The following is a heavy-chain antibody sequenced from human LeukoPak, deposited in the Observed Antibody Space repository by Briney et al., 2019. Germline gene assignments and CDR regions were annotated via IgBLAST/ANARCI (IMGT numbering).Heavy chain of an antibody. D-gene: IGHD3-22*01. Sequence: ASVKVSCKASGGTFSSYAISWVRQAPGQGLEWMGGIIPIFGTANYAQKFQGRVTITADKSTSTAYMELSSLRSEDTAVYYCARSPSYYDSSGYNAFDIWGQGTMVTVSS. J-gene: IGHJ3*02. CDR1: GGTFSSYA. CDR2: IIPIFGTA. V-gene: IGHV1-69*06. CDR3: ARSPSYYDSSGYNAFDI.